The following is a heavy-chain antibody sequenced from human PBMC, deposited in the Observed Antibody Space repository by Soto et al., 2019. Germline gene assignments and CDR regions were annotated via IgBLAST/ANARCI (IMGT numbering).Heavy chain of an antibody. J-gene: IGHJ4*02. CDR3: ARTGWPQSSYYFDY. CDR2: INEDGSEK. D-gene: IGHD3-16*01. CDR1: GFSFSLFW. V-gene: IGHV3-7*03. Sequence: LRLSCAASGFSFSLFWMSWVRQTPGKGLEWVANINEDGSEKFFADSVKGRFTISRDNAKNSLSLQMNSLTADDTAVYYCARTGWPQSSYYFDYWGQGTLVTVSS.